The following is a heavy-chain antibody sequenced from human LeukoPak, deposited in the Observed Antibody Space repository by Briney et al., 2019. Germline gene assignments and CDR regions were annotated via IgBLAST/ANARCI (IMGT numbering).Heavy chain of an antibody. D-gene: IGHD4-17*01. V-gene: IGHV4-38-2*02. J-gene: IGHJ6*03. CDR3: ARIGTQHFDYGDPARLYYMDV. CDR1: GYSISSGYY. CDR2: IYHSGRT. Sequence: SETLSLTCTVSGYSISSGYYWGWIRQPPGKGLEWIGSIYHSGRTFYNPSLKSRVTISVDTSKNQFSLKLTSVTAAGTAVYYCARIGTQHFDYGDPARLYYMDVWGKGTTVTVSS.